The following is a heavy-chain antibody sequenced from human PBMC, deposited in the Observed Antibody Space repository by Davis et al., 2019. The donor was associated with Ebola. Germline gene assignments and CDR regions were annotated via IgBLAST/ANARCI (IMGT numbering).Heavy chain of an antibody. CDR2: IYPSDSDT. J-gene: IGHJ3*02. CDR3: ARPLNSYQKKEAFDI. Sequence: GESLKISCKGSGYRFTNYWIGWVRQKPGKGLEWMGIIYPSDSDTRYSPSFQGQVTMSVDKSISTAYLHWSSLKASDTAMYYCARPLNSYQKKEAFDIWGKGTMVTVSS. V-gene: IGHV5-51*01. D-gene: IGHD3-16*02. CDR1: GYRFTNYW.